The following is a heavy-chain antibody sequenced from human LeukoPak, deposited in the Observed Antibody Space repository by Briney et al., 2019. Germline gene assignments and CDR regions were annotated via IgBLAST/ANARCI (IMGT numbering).Heavy chain of an antibody. CDR3: ARDERSTIFGVVFYYMDV. D-gene: IGHD3-3*01. Sequence: GGSLRLSCAASGFTFSSYSMNWVRQAPGKGLEWVSSISSSSSYIYYADSVKGRFTISRDNAKNSLYLQMNRLRAEDTAVYYCARDERSTIFGVVFYYMDVWGKGTTVTVSS. J-gene: IGHJ6*03. V-gene: IGHV3-21*01. CDR1: GFTFSSYS. CDR2: ISSSSSYI.